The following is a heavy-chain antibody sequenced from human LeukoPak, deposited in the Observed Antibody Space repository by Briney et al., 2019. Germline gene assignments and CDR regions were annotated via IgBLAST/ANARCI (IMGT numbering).Heavy chain of an antibody. V-gene: IGHV3-7*01. J-gene: IGHJ4*02. CDR3: ARDFLFYGDYALDY. Sequence: PGGSLRLSCAASGFTFSSYWMSWVRQAPGKELEWVANIKQDGSEKYYVDSVKGRFTISRDNAKNSLYLQMNSLRAEDTAVYYCARDFLFYGDYALDYWGQGTLVTVSS. D-gene: IGHD4-17*01. CDR2: IKQDGSEK. CDR1: GFTFSSYW.